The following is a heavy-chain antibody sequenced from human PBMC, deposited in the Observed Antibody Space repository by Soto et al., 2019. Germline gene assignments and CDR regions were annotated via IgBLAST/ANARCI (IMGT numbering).Heavy chain of an antibody. CDR3: AKVSRKGSAIDFDY. J-gene: IGHJ4*02. CDR2: VNPNNGDT. Sequence: QVQLVQSGAELKKPGASVKVSCKASGYTFSNYDMNWVRQATGQGPEWIGWVNPNNGDTGYAQKFQGRVTLTTDISTTTAYMELTSLRPDDTDIYYCAKVSRKGSAIDFDYWGQGTLITVSS. CDR1: GYTFSNYD. V-gene: IGHV1-8*01. D-gene: IGHD3-10*01.